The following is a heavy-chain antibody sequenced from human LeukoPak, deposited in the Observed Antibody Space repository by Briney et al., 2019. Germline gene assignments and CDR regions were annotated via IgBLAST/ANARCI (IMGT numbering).Heavy chain of an antibody. CDR2: MNPNSGNT. J-gene: IGHJ2*01. CDR1: GYTFTSYD. CDR3: ARAVGSTSWEGYWYFDL. V-gene: IGHV1-8*03. D-gene: IGHD2-2*01. Sequence: GASVKVSCKASGYTFTSYDINWVRQATGQGLEWMGWMNPNSGNTGYAQKFQGRVTITRNTSISTAYMELSSLRSEDTAVYYCARAVGSTSWEGYWYFDLWGRGTLVTVSS.